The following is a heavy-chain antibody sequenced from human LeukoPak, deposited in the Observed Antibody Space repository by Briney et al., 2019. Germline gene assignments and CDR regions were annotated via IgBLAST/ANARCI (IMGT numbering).Heavy chain of an antibody. D-gene: IGHD6-19*01. J-gene: IGHJ4*02. V-gene: IGHV3-33*08. CDR1: GFTFSTYD. CDR2: IWYDGRYK. CDR3: ARGRSSGWPYYFDY. Sequence: GGSLRLSCAASGFTFSTYDMHWVRQAPGKGLEWVALIWYDGRYKYYTDSVKGRFTISRDNSKNTLYLQMNSLRAEDTAVYYCARGRSSGWPYYFDYWGQGTLVTVSS.